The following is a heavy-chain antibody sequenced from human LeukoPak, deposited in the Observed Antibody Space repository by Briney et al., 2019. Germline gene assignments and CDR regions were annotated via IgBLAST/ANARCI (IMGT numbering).Heavy chain of an antibody. CDR3: ARDNYYGSGSYQNWFDP. Sequence: SETLSLTCTVSGGSISSYYWSWIRQPPGTGLEWIGYIYYSGSTNYNPSLKSRVTISVDTSKNQFSLKLSSVTAADTAVYYCARDNYYGSGSYQNWFDPCGQGTLVTVSS. V-gene: IGHV4-59*01. CDR2: IYYSGST. J-gene: IGHJ5*02. CDR1: GGSISSYY. D-gene: IGHD3-10*01.